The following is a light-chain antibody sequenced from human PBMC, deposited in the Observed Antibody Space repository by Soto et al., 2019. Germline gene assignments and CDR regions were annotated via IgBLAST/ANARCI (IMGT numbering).Light chain of an antibody. V-gene: IGKV1-5*01. J-gene: IGKJ1*01. Sequence: DIQMTQSPSTLSASVGDTVTITCRASQSISTSLAWYQQKPGKAPNLLISGASTLVDGVPSRFRGSGSGTEFTLTITSLQTDDFAIYYCQQYITYSTFGQGTRVEIE. CDR2: GAS. CDR3: QQYITYST. CDR1: QSISTS.